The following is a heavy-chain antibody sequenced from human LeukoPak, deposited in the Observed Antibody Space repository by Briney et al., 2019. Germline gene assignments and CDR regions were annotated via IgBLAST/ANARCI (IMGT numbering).Heavy chain of an antibody. CDR3: ARGYCGSTSCHVARHFEY. J-gene: IGHJ4*02. D-gene: IGHD2-2*01. V-gene: IGHV3-48*02. CDR1: GFTFTTSG. CDR2: ITSGFVT. Sequence: KPGGSLRLSCASSGFTFTTSGVGWVRQAPGKGLEWVSYITSGFVTHYMDSVEGRFTISRDNAKNSLYLQMNSLREEDTAVYFCARGYCGSTSCHVARHFEYWGQGTLVTVSS.